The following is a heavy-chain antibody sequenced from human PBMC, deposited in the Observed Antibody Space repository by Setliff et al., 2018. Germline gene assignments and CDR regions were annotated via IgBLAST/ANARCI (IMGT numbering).Heavy chain of an antibody. CDR2: INNYNFNT. CDR3: ARGGVAAAGKKGVFEH. Sequence: ASVKVSCKASGYKFTNYGVTWVRQAPGQGLEWIGWINNYNFNTNYAQKLQGRVTMTTDTSTSTVYMELSSLTSDDTAVYYCARGGVAAAGKKGVFEHWGQGTLVTVSS. V-gene: IGHV1-18*01. J-gene: IGHJ4*02. D-gene: IGHD6-13*01. CDR1: GYKFTNYG.